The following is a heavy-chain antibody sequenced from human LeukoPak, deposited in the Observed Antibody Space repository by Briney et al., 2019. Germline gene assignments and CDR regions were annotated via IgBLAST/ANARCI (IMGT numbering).Heavy chain of an antibody. D-gene: IGHD2-2*01. CDR3: ARGYCSSTSCYWDDAFDI. V-gene: IGHV1-18*01. CDR1: GYTFTSYG. CDR2: VSAYNGNT. J-gene: IGHJ3*02. Sequence: ASVKVSCKASGYTFTSYGISWVRQAPGQGLEWMGWVSAYNGNTNYAQKFQGRVTITADESTSTAYMELSSLRSGDTAVYYCARGYCSSTSCYWDDAFDIWGQGTMVTVSS.